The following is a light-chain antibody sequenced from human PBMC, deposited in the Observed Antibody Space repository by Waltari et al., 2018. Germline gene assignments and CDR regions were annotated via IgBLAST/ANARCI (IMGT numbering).Light chain of an antibody. J-gene: IGLJ1*01. V-gene: IGLV2-8*01. Sequence: HSALTQPPSASGSPGQSVTISCTGTSSDIGAYNLVSRYQQHPGKAPKLIIYEVGRRPSGVPDRFSCSKSGNTASLTVSGLQAEDEADYYCSAHGGANNFYVFGTGTQVTVL. CDR1: SSDIGAYNL. CDR2: EVG. CDR3: SAHGGANNFYV.